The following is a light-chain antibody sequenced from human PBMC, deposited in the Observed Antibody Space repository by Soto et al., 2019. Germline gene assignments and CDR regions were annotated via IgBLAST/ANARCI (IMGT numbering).Light chain of an antibody. CDR1: TSDVGRYNY. CDR2: DVS. Sequence: QSALTQPASVSGSPGQSITISCTGTTSDVGRYNYVSWHQQHPGKAPKLLIFDVSNRPSGVSDRVSGSKSGNTASLTNSGLKAEDEADHCCNSYTTGTTWVFGGGTKVAVL. V-gene: IGLV2-14*01. CDR3: NSYTTGTTWV. J-gene: IGLJ3*02.